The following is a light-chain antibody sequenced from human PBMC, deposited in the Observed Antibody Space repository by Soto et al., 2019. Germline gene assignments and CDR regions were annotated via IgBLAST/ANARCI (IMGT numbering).Light chain of an antibody. V-gene: IGLV1-40*01. Sequence: HSDLTQPPSVSGAPGQRVTISCTGSSSNIGAGYDVHWYQQLPGTAPKLLIYGNSNRPSGVPDRFSGSKSGTSASLAITGLQAEDEADYYCQSYDSSLSGHVFGTGTKVTVL. CDR2: GNS. CDR1: SSNIGAGYD. J-gene: IGLJ1*01. CDR3: QSYDSSLSGHV.